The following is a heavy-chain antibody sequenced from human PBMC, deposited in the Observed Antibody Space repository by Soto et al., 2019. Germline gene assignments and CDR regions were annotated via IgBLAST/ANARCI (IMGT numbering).Heavy chain of an antibody. CDR3: AKAEYSSGLY. Sequence: PGWSLRLACASSVFTFISYAMRWVRQAPGKGLEWVSAISGSGGSTYYADSVKGRFTISRDNSKNTLYLQMNSLRAEDTAVYYCAKAEYSSGLYWGQGTLVTVSS. D-gene: IGHD6-19*01. J-gene: IGHJ4*02. CDR2: ISGSGGST. V-gene: IGHV3-23*01. CDR1: VFTFISYA.